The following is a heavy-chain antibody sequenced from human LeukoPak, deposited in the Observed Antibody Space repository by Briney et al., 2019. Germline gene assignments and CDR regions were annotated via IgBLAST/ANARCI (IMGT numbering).Heavy chain of an antibody. V-gene: IGHV1-46*01. J-gene: IGHJ5*02. D-gene: IGHD3-22*01. CDR1: GYSFTSYY. CDR3: ATVIPSYYDTSGYGKNWFDP. Sequence: ASVKVSCKTSGYSFTSYYMHWVRQAPGQGLEWMGVINPSSGSTSFAQKFQGRVTMTEDTSTDTAYMELSSLRSEDTAVYYCATVIPSYYDTSGYGKNWFDPWGQGTLVTVSS. CDR2: INPSSGST.